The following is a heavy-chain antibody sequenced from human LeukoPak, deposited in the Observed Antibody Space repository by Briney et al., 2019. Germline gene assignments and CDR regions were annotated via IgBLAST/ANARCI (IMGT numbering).Heavy chain of an antibody. CDR2: IYHSGST. J-gene: IGHJ4*02. CDR1: GGSISSSNW. CDR3: ARVPPGVEDSSGYLDY. Sequence: SGTLSLTCAVSGGSISSSNWWSWVRQPPGKGLEWIGEIYHSGSTNYNPSLKSRVTISVDKSKNQFSLKLSSVTAADTAVYYCARVPPGVEDSSGYLDYWGQGTLVTVSS. D-gene: IGHD3-22*01. V-gene: IGHV4-4*02.